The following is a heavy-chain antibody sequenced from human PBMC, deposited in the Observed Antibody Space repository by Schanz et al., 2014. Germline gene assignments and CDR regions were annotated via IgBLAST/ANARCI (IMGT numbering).Heavy chain of an antibody. CDR3: AKAADWPVTRFDP. D-gene: IGHD3-9*01. CDR2: IGVDGTTT. J-gene: IGHJ5*02. Sequence: EVQLLESGGGLVQPGGSLKLSCAASGLIFSNYVMSWVRQAPGKGLEWVSVIGVDGTTTYYADSVKGRFTISRDNSKNTLYLQMSSLRADDTAVYYCAKAADWPVTRFDPWGQGTLVTVSS. V-gene: IGHV3-23*01. CDR1: GLIFSNYV.